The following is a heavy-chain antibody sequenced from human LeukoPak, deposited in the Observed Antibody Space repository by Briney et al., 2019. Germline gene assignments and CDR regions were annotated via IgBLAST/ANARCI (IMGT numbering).Heavy chain of an antibody. Sequence: SVTVSCKASGGTFSSYAISWVRQAPGQGLEWMGGIIPIFGTANYAQKFQGRVTITADESTSTAYMELSSLRSEDTAVYYCARNYYDRINYFDYWGQGTLVTVSS. V-gene: IGHV1-69*13. J-gene: IGHJ4*02. CDR1: GGTFSSYA. CDR3: ARNYYDRINYFDY. CDR2: IIPIFGTA. D-gene: IGHD3-22*01.